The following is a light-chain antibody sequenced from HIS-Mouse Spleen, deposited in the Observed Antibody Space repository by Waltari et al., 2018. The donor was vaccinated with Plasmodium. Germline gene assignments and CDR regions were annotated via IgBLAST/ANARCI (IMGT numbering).Light chain of an antibody. V-gene: IGLV2-11*01. CDR1: SSDVGGYNY. Sequence: QSALTQPRSVSGSPGQSVTISCTGTSSDVGGYNYVSWYHKHPGKAPKRMIYDVSKRPSGVPDRFSGSKSGNTASLTISGLQAEDEADYYCCSYAGSYVFGTGTKVTVL. J-gene: IGLJ1*01. CDR2: DVS. CDR3: CSYAGSYV.